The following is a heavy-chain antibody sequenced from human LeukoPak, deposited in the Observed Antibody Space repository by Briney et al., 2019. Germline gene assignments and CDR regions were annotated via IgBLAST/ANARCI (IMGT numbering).Heavy chain of an antibody. V-gene: IGHV1-69*13. D-gene: IGHD3-22*01. Sequence: PVASVKVSCKASGGTFSSYAISWVRQAPGQGLEWMGGIIPIFGTANYAQKFQGRVTITADESTSTAYMELSSLRSEDTAVYYCARDYGYYDSSYGYFDYWGQGTLVTVSS. CDR1: GGTFSSYA. CDR2: IIPIFGTA. CDR3: ARDYGYYDSSYGYFDY. J-gene: IGHJ4*02.